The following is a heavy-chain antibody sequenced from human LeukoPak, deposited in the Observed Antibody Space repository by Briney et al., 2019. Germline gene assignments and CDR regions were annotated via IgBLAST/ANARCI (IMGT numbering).Heavy chain of an antibody. J-gene: IGHJ4*02. Sequence: GGSLRLSCAGSGFTFSDYYMSWIRQAPGKGLEWVAYISSSGSSIYYADSVKGRFTISRDNAKNSLYLQMNSLRAEDTAVYYCARELKWGSGSHDGVYWGQGTLVTVSS. V-gene: IGHV3-11*01. CDR1: GFTFSDYY. D-gene: IGHD3-10*01. CDR2: ISSSGSSI. CDR3: ARELKWGSGSHDGVY.